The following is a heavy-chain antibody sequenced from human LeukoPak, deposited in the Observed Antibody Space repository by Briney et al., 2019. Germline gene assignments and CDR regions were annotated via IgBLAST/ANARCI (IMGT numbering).Heavy chain of an antibody. CDR1: VGSISSSSYY. CDR3: ARHGATVVTWGTIYEDNWFDP. D-gene: IGHD4-23*01. J-gene: IGHJ5*02. V-gene: IGHV4-39*01. Sequence: SETLSLTCTVSVGSISSSSYYWGWIRQPPGKGLEWIGRIYYSGSTYYNPSLKSRVTISVDTSKNQFSLKLSSVSAADTAVYYCARHGATVVTWGTIYEDNWFDPWGQGTLVTVSS. CDR2: IYYSGST.